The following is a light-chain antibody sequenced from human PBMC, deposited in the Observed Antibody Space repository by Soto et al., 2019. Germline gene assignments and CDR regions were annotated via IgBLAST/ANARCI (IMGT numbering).Light chain of an antibody. CDR2: SNH. Sequence: QSVLTQPPSASGTPGQRVAISCSGSSSNIGGNPVSWFHQLPGTAPKLLIYSNHQRPSGVPDRLSGSKSGTSATLAISGLQSEDEADYFCAAWDDGLNGYVFGTGTKLTVL. CDR1: SSNIGGNP. V-gene: IGLV1-44*01. J-gene: IGLJ1*01. CDR3: AAWDDGLNGYV.